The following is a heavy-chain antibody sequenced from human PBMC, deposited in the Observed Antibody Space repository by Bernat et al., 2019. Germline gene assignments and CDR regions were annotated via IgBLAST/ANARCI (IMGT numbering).Heavy chain of an antibody. CDR3: AREKLAVAGTWYFDY. CDR2: IRYDGTNE. V-gene: IGHV3-33*01. D-gene: IGHD6-19*01. Sequence: QVQLVESGGGVVQPGRSLRLSCAASGFTLSSYGVHWVRQAPGKGLEWVAVIRYDGTNEYYGDSVKGRFTISRDNSKNTLYLQMSSLRAEDTAVYYCAREKLAVAGTWYFDYWGQGTLVTVSS. CDR1: GFTLSSYG. J-gene: IGHJ4*02.